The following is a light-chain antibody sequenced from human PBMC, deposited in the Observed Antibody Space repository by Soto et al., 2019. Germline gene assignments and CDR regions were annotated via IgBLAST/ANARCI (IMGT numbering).Light chain of an antibody. V-gene: IGLV2-11*01. CDR2: DVS. J-gene: IGLJ1*01. Sequence: QSALTQPLSASGSPGQSITIFCTGTSSDVGGYNYVSWYQQHPAKAPKLIIFDVSKRPSGVPNRFSGSKSGNTASLTISGLRAEDDADYYCCSYVGRNTYVFGTGTKLTVL. CDR3: CSYVGRNTYV. CDR1: SSDVGGYNY.